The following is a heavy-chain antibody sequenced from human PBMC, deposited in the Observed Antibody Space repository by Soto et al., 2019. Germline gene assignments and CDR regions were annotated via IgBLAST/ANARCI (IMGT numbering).Heavy chain of an antibody. J-gene: IGHJ4*02. Sequence: ASVKVSCKASGYTFTSYGISWVRQAPGQGLEWMGWISAYNGNTNYAQKLQGRVTMTTDTSTSTAYMELRSLRSDDTAVYYCARKQEGSGWYYDDYWGQGTLVTVSS. V-gene: IGHV1-18*01. CDR3: ARKQEGSGWYYDDY. D-gene: IGHD6-19*01. CDR2: ISAYNGNT. CDR1: GYTFTSYG.